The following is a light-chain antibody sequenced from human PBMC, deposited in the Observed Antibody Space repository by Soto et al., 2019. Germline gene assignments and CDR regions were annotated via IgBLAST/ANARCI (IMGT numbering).Light chain of an antibody. J-gene: IGKJ4*01. Sequence: EIVKMQTPATPSIYQGETASVSCKASQSIGSNLAWYQQRPGQAPRLLIYAASTRATGLPARFSGAWSGTDFTLTISSLQSEDFAVYYCQQYNKWPLTFGGGTKVDIK. CDR2: AAS. CDR3: QQYNKWPLT. CDR1: QSIGSN. V-gene: IGKV3-15*01.